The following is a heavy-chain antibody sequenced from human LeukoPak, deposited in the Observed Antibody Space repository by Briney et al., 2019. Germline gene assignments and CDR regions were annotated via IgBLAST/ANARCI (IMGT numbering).Heavy chain of an antibody. V-gene: IGHV4-59*01. D-gene: IGHD3-3*01. J-gene: IGHJ6*02. CDR1: GGSISGYY. Sequence: SETLSLTCTVSGGSISGYYWTWIRQPPGKRLEYIAHVHYSGSPSSNPSLRSRVIISVDLSKNQFSLTVTSVTAADTAVYYCARFWSSGMDVWGQGTTVTVSS. CDR3: ARFWSSGMDV. CDR2: VHYSGSP.